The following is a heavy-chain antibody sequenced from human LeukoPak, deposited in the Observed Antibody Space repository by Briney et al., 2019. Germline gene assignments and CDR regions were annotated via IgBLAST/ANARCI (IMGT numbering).Heavy chain of an antibody. V-gene: IGHV4-4*02. CDR1: GGSISSSNW. CDR3: ARGTITTVTDS. D-gene: IGHD4-17*01. CDR2: IYLRGNT. J-gene: IGHJ4*02. Sequence: SGTLSLTCAISGGSISSSNWWTWVRQPPGKGLEWVGEIYLRGNTNYNPSLESRVSISVDESKTQLSLRLESVTAADTAVYYCARGTITTVTDSWGPGTLVTVSS.